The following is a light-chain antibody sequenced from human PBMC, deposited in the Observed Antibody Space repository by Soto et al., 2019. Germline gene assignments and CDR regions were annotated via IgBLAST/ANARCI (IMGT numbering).Light chain of an antibody. V-gene: IGLV1-47*01. J-gene: IGLJ2*01. Sequence: QSVLTQPPSASGTPGQRVTISCSGSSSNSGSNYVYWYQQLPGTVPQLLIYRNSERPSGVPDRFSGSKSGTSASLAISGLRSEDEADYYCAAWDDSLSGVVFGGGTQLTVL. CDR1: SSNSGSNY. CDR2: RNS. CDR3: AAWDDSLSGVV.